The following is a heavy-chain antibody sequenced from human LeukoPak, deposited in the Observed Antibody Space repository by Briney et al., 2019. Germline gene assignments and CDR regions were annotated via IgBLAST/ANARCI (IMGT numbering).Heavy chain of an antibody. V-gene: IGHV4-61*05. Sequence: SETLSLTCTVSGGSIRNSNYYWGWIRQPPGKGLEWIGYIYYSGSTNYNPSLKSRVTISVDTSKNQFSLKLSSVTAADTAVYYRARQDSSGYIDAFDIWGQGTMVTVSS. CDR1: GGSIRNSNYY. CDR2: IYYSGST. CDR3: ARQDSSGYIDAFDI. D-gene: IGHD3-22*01. J-gene: IGHJ3*02.